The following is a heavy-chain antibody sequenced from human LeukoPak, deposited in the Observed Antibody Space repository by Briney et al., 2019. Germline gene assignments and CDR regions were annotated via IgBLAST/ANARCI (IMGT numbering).Heavy chain of an antibody. CDR2: FSGSGGTT. J-gene: IGHJ6*03. CDR1: GFTFSSYA. CDR3: ANGKRCSSPKWLGYYYFYMDV. Sequence: GGSLRLSCAASGFTFSSYAMNWVRKAPGRGLEWVSGFSGSGGTTYYADSVKGRFTISRDNSKNTLFLQMNSLRAEDTAVYYCANGKRCSSPKWLGYYYFYMDVWGKGTTVTVSS. V-gene: IGHV3-23*01. D-gene: IGHD2-2*01.